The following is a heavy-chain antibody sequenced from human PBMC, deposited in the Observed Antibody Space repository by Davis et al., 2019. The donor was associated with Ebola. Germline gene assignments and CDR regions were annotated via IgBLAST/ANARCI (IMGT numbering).Heavy chain of an antibody. CDR1: GYTFTTYW. V-gene: IGHV5-51*01. J-gene: IGHJ4*02. CDR2: IYPGDSDT. CDR3: ASRGGWSGAFLDY. D-gene: IGHD3-3*02. Sequence: PGGSLRLSCKGSGYTFTTYWIGWVRQLPGKGLEWLGIIYPGDSDTRYSPSFQGQVTTSADKSISTAYLQWTSLKASDTAMYYCASRGGWSGAFLDYWGQGTLVTVSS.